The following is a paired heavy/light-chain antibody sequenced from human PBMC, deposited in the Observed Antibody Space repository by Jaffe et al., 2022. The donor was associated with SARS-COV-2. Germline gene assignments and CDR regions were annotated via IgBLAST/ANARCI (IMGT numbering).Light chain of an antibody. CDR2: WAS. V-gene: IGKV4-1*01. CDR1: QTVLYSGNNKNY. Sequence: DIVMTQSPDSLAVSLGERATINCKSSQTVLYSGNNKNYLAWYQQRAGQPPKLLIYWASTRESGVPDRFTGSGSGTDFTLTISSLQAEDVAVYFCQQYHSAPCTFGQGTKLEIK. J-gene: IGKJ2*02. CDR3: QQYHSAPCT.
Heavy chain of an antibody. CDR3: TRWGGGVRFDP. J-gene: IGHJ5*02. CDR2: VESSGAT. CDR1: GDSINTGTYY. Sequence: QVQLQESGPGLVKPSQTLSLTCTVAGDSINTGTYYWTWIRQSAGKRLEWIGRVESSGATSYNPSLASRVTISIDRSTNQFSLKLNSVTAADTAVYYCTRWGGGVRFDPWGQGSLVTVSS. D-gene: IGHD3-10*01. V-gene: IGHV4-61*02.